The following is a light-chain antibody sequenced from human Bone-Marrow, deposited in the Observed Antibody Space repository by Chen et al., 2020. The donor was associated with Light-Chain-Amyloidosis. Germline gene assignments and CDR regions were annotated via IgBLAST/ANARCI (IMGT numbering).Light chain of an antibody. V-gene: IGKV3-20*01. CDR2: GSA. CDR1: QTISNNY. J-gene: IGKJ4*01. Sequence: EIVLTQSPGTLSLSPGEGANLSCRASQTISNNYLTWYQQKFGQAPRLLIYGSASRATIIPDRFTGSGSGTDFTLTINRLEPEDFAMYYCQQYGTSPLTFGGGTKVEIK. CDR3: QQYGTSPLT.